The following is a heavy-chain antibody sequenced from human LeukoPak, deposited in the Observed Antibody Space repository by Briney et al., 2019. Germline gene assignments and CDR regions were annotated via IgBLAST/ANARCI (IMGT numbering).Heavy chain of an antibody. Sequence: GGSLRLSCAASGFAFSGYEMNWVRQAPGKELEWISYISTTGRTIYYADSVKGRFTISRDNAKNSLYLQMNSLRAEDTALYYCARGWGFYYYYYYYMDVWGKGTTVTVSS. V-gene: IGHV3-48*03. CDR2: ISTTGRTI. D-gene: IGHD7-27*01. CDR3: ARGWGFYYYYYYYMDV. CDR1: GFAFSGYE. J-gene: IGHJ6*03.